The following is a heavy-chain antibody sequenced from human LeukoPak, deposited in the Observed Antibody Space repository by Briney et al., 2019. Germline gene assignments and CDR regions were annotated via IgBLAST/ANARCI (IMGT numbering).Heavy chain of an antibody. Sequence: GGSLRLSCAASGFTFSSYSMNWVRQAPGKGLEWVSSISSSSSYIYYADSVKGRFTISRDNAKNSLYLQMNSLRAEDTAVYYCARDRGGYCSGGSCYEADYWGQGTLVTVSS. CDR3: ARDRGGYCSGGSCYEADY. J-gene: IGHJ4*02. V-gene: IGHV3-21*01. CDR2: ISSSSSYI. CDR1: GFTFSSYS. D-gene: IGHD2-15*01.